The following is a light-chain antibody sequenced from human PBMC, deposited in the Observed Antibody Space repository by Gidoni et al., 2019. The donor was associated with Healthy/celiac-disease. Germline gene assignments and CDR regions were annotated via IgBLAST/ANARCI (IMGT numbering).Light chain of an antibody. CDR1: QSVNSN. CDR3: QQYNNGLT. J-gene: IGKJ4*01. Sequence: EIVMTQSPATLSVSPGERATLSCRASQSVNSNLAWYQQKPGQAPRLLIYGASTRATGIPARCSGSGSGTEFTLTISSLQSEDFAVYYCQQYNNGLTFGGGTKVEIK. CDR2: GAS. V-gene: IGKV3-15*01.